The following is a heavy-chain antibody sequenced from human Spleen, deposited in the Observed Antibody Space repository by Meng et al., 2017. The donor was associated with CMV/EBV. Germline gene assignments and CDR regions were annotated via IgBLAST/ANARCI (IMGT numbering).Heavy chain of an antibody. V-gene: IGHV6-1*01. Sequence: ISGDSVSSHSAAWNWIRQSPSRGLEWLGRTYYRSKWYSDYAVSVKSRITINPDTSKNQFSLRLNSVTPDDSAIYYCARTGGEYNWNDYWGQGTLVTVSS. CDR2: TYYRSKWYS. D-gene: IGHD1-1*01. CDR3: ARTGGEYNWNDY. J-gene: IGHJ4*02. CDR1: GDSVSSHSAA.